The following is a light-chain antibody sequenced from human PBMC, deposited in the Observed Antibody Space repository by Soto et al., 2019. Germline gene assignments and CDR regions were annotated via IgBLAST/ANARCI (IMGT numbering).Light chain of an antibody. CDR3: QSYDSSLSAHNYV. J-gene: IGLJ1*01. Sequence: VLTQPPSVSGVPGKRVTISCTGSSSNIGAGYDVHWYQQLPGTAPKLLIYGNSNRPSGVPDRFSGSKSGTSASLAITGLQAEDEADYYCQSYDSSLSAHNYVFGTGTKLTVL. CDR2: GNS. CDR1: SSNIGAGYD. V-gene: IGLV1-40*01.